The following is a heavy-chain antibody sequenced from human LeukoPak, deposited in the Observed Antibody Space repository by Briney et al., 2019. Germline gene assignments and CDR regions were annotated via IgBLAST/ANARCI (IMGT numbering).Heavy chain of an antibody. CDR1: GFTFSSYA. J-gene: IGHJ4*02. CDR3: AKGKDTYNYDSSGYYFGEY. Sequence: PGGSLRLSCAASGFTFSSYAISWVRQAPGKGLEWDSAMSGSGAGTYYADSVKGRFTISRDNSKNTLYLQMNSLRAEDTAVYYCAKGKDTYNYDSSGYYFGEYWGQGTLVTVSS. D-gene: IGHD3-22*01. CDR2: MSGSGAGT. V-gene: IGHV3-23*01.